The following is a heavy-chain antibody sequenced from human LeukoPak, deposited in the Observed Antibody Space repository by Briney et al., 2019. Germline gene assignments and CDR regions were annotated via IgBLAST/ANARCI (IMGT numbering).Heavy chain of an antibody. J-gene: IGHJ4*02. CDR3: ATRPYYDSSGYFDY. CDR2: FDPEDGET. D-gene: IGHD3-22*01. Sequence: ASVKVSCKVSGYTLTELSMHWVRQAPGKGLEWMGGFDPEDGETIYAQKFQGRVTMTEDTSTDTAYMELSSLKSEDTAVYYCATRPYYDSSGYFDYWGQGTLVTVSS. CDR1: GYTLTELS. V-gene: IGHV1-24*01.